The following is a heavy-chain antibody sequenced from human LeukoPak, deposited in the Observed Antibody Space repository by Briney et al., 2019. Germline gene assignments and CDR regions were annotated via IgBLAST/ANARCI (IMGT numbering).Heavy chain of an antibody. V-gene: IGHV4-39*07. CDR1: GGSISSGSYY. Sequence: SETLSLTCTVSGGSISSGSYYWGWIRQPPGKGLEWIGTIYYSGATYYNPSLKSRVTISVDKSKNQFSLKLTSVTAADTAVYYCARDRRYYYDSSGYYNWFDPWGQGTLVTVSS. J-gene: IGHJ5*02. CDR2: IYYSGAT. CDR3: ARDRRYYYDSSGYYNWFDP. D-gene: IGHD3-22*01.